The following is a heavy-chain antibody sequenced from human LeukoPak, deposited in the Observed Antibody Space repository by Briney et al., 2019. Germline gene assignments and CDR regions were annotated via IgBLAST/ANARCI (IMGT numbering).Heavy chain of an antibody. Sequence: PGGSLRLSCAASGFMLRNYGMHWVRQGPGKGLEWVAFIWADSSKKFYEDSVKGRFTISRDNSKNMLYLQMNSLRAEDTAVYYCARVTIFGVVSPRYYYMDVWGKGTTVTVSS. CDR3: ARVTIFGVVSPRYYYMDV. CDR2: IWADSSKK. D-gene: IGHD3-3*01. V-gene: IGHV3-33*01. CDR1: GFMLRNYG. J-gene: IGHJ6*03.